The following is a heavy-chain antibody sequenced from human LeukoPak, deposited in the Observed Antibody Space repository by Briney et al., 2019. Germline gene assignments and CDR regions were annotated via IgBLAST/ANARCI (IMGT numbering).Heavy chain of an antibody. CDR3: ARLHYDILTGSSIGAEYFQH. CDR2: IYPGDSDT. Sequence: PGESLKISCKGSGYTFTSYWIGWGHQMPGKGLEWWGVIYPGDSDTRYSPSFQGQVTISDDKSISTAYLQWSSLKASDTAMYYCARLHYDILTGSSIGAEYFQHWGQGTLVTVSS. CDR1: GYTFTSYW. D-gene: IGHD3-9*01. V-gene: IGHV5-51*07. J-gene: IGHJ1*01.